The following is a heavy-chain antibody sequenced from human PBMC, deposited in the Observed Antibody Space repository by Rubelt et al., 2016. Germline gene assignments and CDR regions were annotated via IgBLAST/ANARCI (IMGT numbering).Heavy chain of an antibody. CDR2: IYHSGCT. CDR1: GYSISSGYY. Sequence: QVQLQESGPGLVKPSETLSLTCTVSGYSISSGYYWGWIRPPPGKGLEWIVSIYHSGCTYYNPSLKSRVTISVDTAKNQFSLKLSSVTAADTAVYYCARDHSSGWYLEGFFDYWGQGTLVTVSS. D-gene: IGHD6-19*01. V-gene: IGHV4-38-2*02. J-gene: IGHJ4*02. CDR3: ARDHSSGWYLEGFFDY.